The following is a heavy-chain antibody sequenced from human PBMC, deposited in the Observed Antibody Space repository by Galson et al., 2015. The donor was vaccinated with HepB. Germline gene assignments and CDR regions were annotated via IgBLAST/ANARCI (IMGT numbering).Heavy chain of an antibody. CDR2: ISGSGGST. J-gene: IGHJ6*02. CDR3: AKTIVTQLYYSNFYGMDV. Sequence: SLRLSCAGSGFIFGHHAMTWVRQAPGKGLEWVSAISGSGGSTYYADSVKGRFTISRDNSKNTLYLQMNSLRVEDTAVYYCAKTIVTQLYYSNFYGMDVWGQGTTVTVSS. D-gene: IGHD4-11*01. V-gene: IGHV3-23*01. CDR1: GFIFGHHA.